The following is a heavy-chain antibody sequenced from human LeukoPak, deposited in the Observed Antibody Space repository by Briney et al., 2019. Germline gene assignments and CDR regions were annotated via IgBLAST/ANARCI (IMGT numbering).Heavy chain of an antibody. CDR3: AKDYYSSSNPYYYYYMDV. Sequence: GGSLRLSCAASGFTFSSYGMHWVRKASGKGLEWVAFIRYDGSNKYYADSVKGRFTISRDNSKNTLYLQMNSLRAEDTAVYYCAKDYYSSSNPYYYYYMDVWGKGTTVTVSS. V-gene: IGHV3-30*02. J-gene: IGHJ6*03. CDR2: IRYDGSNK. CDR1: GFTFSSYG. D-gene: IGHD6-6*01.